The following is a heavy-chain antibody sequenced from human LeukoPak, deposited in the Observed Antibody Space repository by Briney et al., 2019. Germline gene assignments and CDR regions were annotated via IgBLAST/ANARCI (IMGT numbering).Heavy chain of an antibody. Sequence: GGPLRLSCAASGFTFSSYGMHWVRQAPGKGLERVAVILNDGSQEKYADSVKGRFTISRDNSKNTLFLQMNSLRAEDTAVYYCARDDALGDNALDIWGQGTMVTASS. CDR1: GFTFSSYG. CDR3: ARDDALGDNALDI. V-gene: IGHV3-33*01. D-gene: IGHD3-16*01. CDR2: ILNDGSQE. J-gene: IGHJ3*02.